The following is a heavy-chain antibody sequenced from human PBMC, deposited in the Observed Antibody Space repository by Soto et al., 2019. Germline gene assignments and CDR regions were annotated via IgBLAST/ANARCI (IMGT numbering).Heavy chain of an antibody. Sequence: QVQLVESGGGVVQPGRSLRLSCAASGFTFSSYAMHWVRQAPGKGLEWVAVISYDGSNKYYADSVKGRFTISRDNSKNTLYLQMNSLRAEDTAVYYCARDPLERWLQSQAFEIWGQGTMVTVSS. CDR3: ARDPLERWLQSQAFEI. CDR2: ISYDGSNK. CDR1: GFTFSSYA. D-gene: IGHD5-12*01. V-gene: IGHV3-30-3*01. J-gene: IGHJ3*02.